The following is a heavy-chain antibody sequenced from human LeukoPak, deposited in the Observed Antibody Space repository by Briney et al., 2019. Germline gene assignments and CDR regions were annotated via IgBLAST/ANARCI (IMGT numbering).Heavy chain of an antibody. CDR2: IWIDGSSV. J-gene: IGHJ4*02. CDR3: AKASNGYNGHYFDY. V-gene: IGHV3-33*06. Sequence: GGSLRLSCAASGFPFSRYGMHWVRQAPGKGLEWVADIWIDGSSVYYADCVQGRFTISRDNSENTLYLQMDNLRAEDTAVYYCAKASNGYNGHYFDYWGQGTPVTVSS. CDR1: GFPFSRYG. D-gene: IGHD5-24*01.